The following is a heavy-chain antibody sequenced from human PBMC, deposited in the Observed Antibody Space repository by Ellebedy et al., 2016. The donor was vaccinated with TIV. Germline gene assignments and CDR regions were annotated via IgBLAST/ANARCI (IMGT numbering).Heavy chain of an antibody. D-gene: IGHD6-13*01. CDR2: VNSDGSST. CDR1: GLTFSSYW. J-gene: IGHJ4*02. V-gene: IGHV3-74*01. CDR3: VSSSPVIDY. Sequence: PGGSLRLSCAASGLTFSSYWMHWVRQAPGKGLVWVSRVNSDGSSTTYADSVKGRFTISRDNAKQTLYLQMNSLRGEDTAVYYCVSSSPVIDYWGQGTLVTVSS.